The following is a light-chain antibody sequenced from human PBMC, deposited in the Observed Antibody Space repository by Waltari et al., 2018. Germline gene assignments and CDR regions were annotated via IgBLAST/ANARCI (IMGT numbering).Light chain of an antibody. Sequence: QSALTPPRSVSGSPGQSVTISCTGTSRDVGGHNYVSRYQQHPGKAPTLMIYDVSTRPSGVPDRFSGSKSGNTASLTISGLQAEDEADYYCCSYAGSYLWVFGGGTKLTVL. CDR1: SRDVGGHNY. J-gene: IGLJ3*02. CDR3: CSYAGSYLWV. CDR2: DVS. V-gene: IGLV2-11*01.